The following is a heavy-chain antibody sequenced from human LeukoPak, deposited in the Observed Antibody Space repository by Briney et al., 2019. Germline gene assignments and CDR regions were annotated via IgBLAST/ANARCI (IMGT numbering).Heavy chain of an antibody. J-gene: IGHJ4*02. CDR2: MNPNSGNT. CDR3: ARGGEYYYGSGSYYPGY. CDR1: GYTFTSYD. D-gene: IGHD3-10*01. V-gene: IGHV1-8*03. Sequence: ASVKVSCKASGYTFTSYDINWVRQATGQGLEWMGWMNPNSGNTGYAQKFQGRVTITRNTSISTAYMELSSLRSEDTAVYYCARGGEYYYGSGSYYPGYWGQGTLVTVSS.